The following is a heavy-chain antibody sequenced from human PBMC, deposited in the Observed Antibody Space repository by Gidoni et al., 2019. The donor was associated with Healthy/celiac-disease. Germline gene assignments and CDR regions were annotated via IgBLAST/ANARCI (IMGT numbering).Heavy chain of an antibody. CDR3: ARDRYYYDSSGYWRYYFDY. V-gene: IGHV3-48*02. D-gene: IGHD3-22*01. J-gene: IGHJ4*02. CDR2: ISSSSSTI. Sequence: EVQLVESGGGLVQPGGSLRLSCAASGFTFSSYSMNWVRQAPGKGLEWVSYISSSSSTIYYADSVKGRFTISRDNAKNSLYLQMNSLRDEDTAVYYCARDRYYYDSSGYWRYYFDYWGQGTLVTVSS. CDR1: GFTFSSYS.